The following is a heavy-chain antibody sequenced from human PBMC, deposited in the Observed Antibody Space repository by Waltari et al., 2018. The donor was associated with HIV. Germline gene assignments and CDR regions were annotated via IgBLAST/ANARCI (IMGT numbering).Heavy chain of an antibody. CDR2: INSDGSST. Sequence: EVQLVESGGGLVQPGGSLRLYCAATGFTFSSYWMHWVRQVPGKGLVWGSRINSDGSSTTYADSVKGRFTISRDNAKSTLYLQMNSLRDEDTAVYYCARTFTVATISPLLHWGQGTLVTVSS. V-gene: IGHV3-74*01. CDR1: GFTFSSYW. CDR3: ARTFTVATISPLLH. D-gene: IGHD5-12*01. J-gene: IGHJ4*02.